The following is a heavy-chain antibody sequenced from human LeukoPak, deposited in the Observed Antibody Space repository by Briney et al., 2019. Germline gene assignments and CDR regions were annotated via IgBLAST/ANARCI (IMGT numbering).Heavy chain of an antibody. CDR2: IYHSGIT. Sequence: SETLSLTCAVSGGSISSSNWWSWVRQPPGKGLEWIGEIYHSGITNYNPSLKSRVTISGDKSKNQFSLKLSSVTAADTAVYYCARDKIEDSGYHNWFDPWGQGTLVTVSS. CDR3: ARDKIEDSGYHNWFDP. D-gene: IGHD3-22*01. J-gene: IGHJ5*02. CDR1: GGSISSSNW. V-gene: IGHV4-4*02.